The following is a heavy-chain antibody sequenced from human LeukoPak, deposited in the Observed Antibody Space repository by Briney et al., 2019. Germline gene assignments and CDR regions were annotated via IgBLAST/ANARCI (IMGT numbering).Heavy chain of an antibody. V-gene: IGHV1-2*02. Sequence: GASVKVSCKASGYTFTAYYIHWVRQAPGQGLGWMGWINPNSGGTNYAQNFQGRVTMTSDTSTYTTHMELSRLRSDDTAVYYCARSDVVVVTATTHFDYWGQGTLVTVSS. CDR2: INPNSGGT. D-gene: IGHD2-15*01. J-gene: IGHJ4*02. CDR1: GYTFTAYY. CDR3: ARSDVVVVTATTHFDY.